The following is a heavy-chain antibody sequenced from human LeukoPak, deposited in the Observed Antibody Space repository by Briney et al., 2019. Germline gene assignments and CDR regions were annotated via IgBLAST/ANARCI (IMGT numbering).Heavy chain of an antibody. CDR2: ISSSSSYI. CDR1: GFTFSSYS. J-gene: IGHJ4*02. Sequence: PGGSLRLSCAASGFTFSSYSMNWVRQAPGKGLEWVSSISSSSSYIYYADSVKGRFTISRDNAKNSLYLQMNSLRAEDTAVYYCARAGRFGELKSHFDYWGQGTLVTVSS. V-gene: IGHV3-21*01. D-gene: IGHD3-10*01. CDR3: ARAGRFGELKSHFDY.